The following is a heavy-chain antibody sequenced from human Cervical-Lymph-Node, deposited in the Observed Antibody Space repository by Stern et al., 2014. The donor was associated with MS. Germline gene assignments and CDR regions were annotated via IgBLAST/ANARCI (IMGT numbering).Heavy chain of an antibody. CDR3: ARFPASRPHVFDS. J-gene: IGHJ4*02. Sequence: QVQLQESGPGLVKPSGTLSLTCAVSGGSISSSNWWSWVRQSPGKGLEWIGESDHSGSTIYNPSLKSRVPLSVDKSKNRVSLNLRSVTAADTAVYFCARFPASRPHVFDSWGQGTLVTVSS. CDR1: GGSISSSNW. V-gene: IGHV4-4*02. D-gene: IGHD6-13*01. CDR2: SDHSGST.